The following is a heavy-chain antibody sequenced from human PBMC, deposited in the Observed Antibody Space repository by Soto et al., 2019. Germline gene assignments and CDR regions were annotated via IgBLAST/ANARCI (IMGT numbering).Heavy chain of an antibody. CDR1: GDTFSSNS. CDR3: ARGISEYCSGSTCYSYYFDH. D-gene: IGHD2-15*01. CDR2: IIPVLGII. J-gene: IGHJ4*02. V-gene: IGHV1-69*02. Sequence: QGHLVQSGTEVKKPGSSVKVSCKASGDTFSSNSINWVRQAPGQGLEWMGRIIPVLGIINYAQKFQGRVTISADKSTTTVYMELSSLTSEDTAVYYCARGISEYCSGSTCYSYYFDHWGPGALVTASS.